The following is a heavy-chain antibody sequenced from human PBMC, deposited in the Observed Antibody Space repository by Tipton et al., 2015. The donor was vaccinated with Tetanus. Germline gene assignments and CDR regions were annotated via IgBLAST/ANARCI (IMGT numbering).Heavy chain of an antibody. Sequence: QLVQSGAEVRKPGASVQVSCRGSGYSFTNYYIHWVRQAPGQGPEWMGWINPNGNTKYARKFEGSVTMSIDTSISTVYLELSRLTSEDTAVYYCARLIYGSGSYYYVLWGQGTLFTVSS. CDR1: GYSFTNYY. J-gene: IGHJ4*02. V-gene: IGHV1-2*04. CDR3: ARLIYGSGSYYYVL. CDR2: INPNGNT. D-gene: IGHD3-10*01.